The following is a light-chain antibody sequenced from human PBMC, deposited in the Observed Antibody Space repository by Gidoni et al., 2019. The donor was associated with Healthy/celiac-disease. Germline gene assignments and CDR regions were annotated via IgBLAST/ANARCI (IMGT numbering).Light chain of an antibody. CDR2: GAS. J-gene: IGKJ2*01. CDR1: QTVSSSY. CDR3: QLYGGSPLYT. Sequence: SVLTQSPGTLSLSPGERATLSCRASQTVSSSYLGWYQQKPGQAPRLLIYGASSRATGIPDRFSGSGSGSDFTLTISRLEPEDSAVYYCQLYGGSPLYTFGQGTKLEIK. V-gene: IGKV3-20*01.